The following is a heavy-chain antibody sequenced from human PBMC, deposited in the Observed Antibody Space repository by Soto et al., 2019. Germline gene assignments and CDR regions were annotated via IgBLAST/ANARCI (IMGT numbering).Heavy chain of an antibody. CDR1: GYSFTSYD. V-gene: IGHV1-46*01. CDR2: INPSDGNT. CDR3: ATDQAYTMN. J-gene: IGHJ4*01. D-gene: IGHD2-2*01. Sequence: QVQLVQSGAEVKKPGASLKVSCKASGYSFTSYDMHWVRQAPGQGLEWMGRINPSDGNTWYAQKFQGRVTMTRDTSTSTVYMELSSLTSEDTAVYYCATDQAYTMNWGHGTLVTVSS.